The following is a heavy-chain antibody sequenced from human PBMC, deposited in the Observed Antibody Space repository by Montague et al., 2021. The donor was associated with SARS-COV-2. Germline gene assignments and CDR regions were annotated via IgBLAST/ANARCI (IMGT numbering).Heavy chain of an antibody. D-gene: IGHD6-13*01. CDR3: ARDVVAAPGTFDY. CDR2: VSAGGST. CDR1: GDSISYFY. Sequence: SETLSLTCTVSGDSISYFYWSWIRQPAGKGLEWIGRVSAGGSTNYNPSXNSRVTMSVDTSKKQFSLRLSPVTAADTAVYYRARDVVAAPGTFDYWGQGTLVTVSS. J-gene: IGHJ4*02. V-gene: IGHV4-4*07.